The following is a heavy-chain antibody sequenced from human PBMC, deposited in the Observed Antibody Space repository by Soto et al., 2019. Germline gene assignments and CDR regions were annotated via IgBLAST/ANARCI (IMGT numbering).Heavy chain of an antibody. V-gene: IGHV4-30-2*01. CDR1: GGSISSGGYS. J-gene: IGHJ5*02. D-gene: IGHD3-22*01. CDR2: IYHSGST. CDR3: ARDTYYYDSSGRNGGFDP. Sequence: SETLSLTCAVSGGSISSGGYSWSWIRQPPGKGLEWIGYIYHSGSTYYNPSLKSRVTISVDRSKNQFSLKLSSVTAADTAVYYCARDTYYYDSSGRNGGFDPWGQGTLVTVSS.